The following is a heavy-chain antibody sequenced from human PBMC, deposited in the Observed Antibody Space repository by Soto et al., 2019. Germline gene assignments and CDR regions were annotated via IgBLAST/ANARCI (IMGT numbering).Heavy chain of an antibody. D-gene: IGHD2-2*01. Sequence: EVQLVESGGGLVQPGGSLRLSCAASGFTFSDHYMDWVRQAPGKGLEWLGRSRTKVNSYTTEYAASVKGSFTISRDDSENSLYLQMNSRKTDATAVYYCDRASRVVVALDYWGQGTLVTVSA. V-gene: IGHV3-72*01. J-gene: IGHJ4*02. CDR1: GFTFSDHY. CDR2: SRTKVNSYTT. CDR3: DRASRVVVALDY.